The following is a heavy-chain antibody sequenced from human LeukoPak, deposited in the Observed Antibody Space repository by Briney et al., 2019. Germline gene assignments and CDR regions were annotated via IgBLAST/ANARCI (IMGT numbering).Heavy chain of an antibody. Sequence: GGSLRLSCAASGFTFSSYAMHWVRQAPGKGLEWVAVISYDGSNKYYADSVEGRFTISRDNSKNTLYLQMNSLRAEDTAVYYCAGDQFIGGEQWLVSYYYGMDVWGQGTTVTVSS. CDR1: GFTFSSYA. D-gene: IGHD6-19*01. CDR2: ISYDGSNK. V-gene: IGHV3-30-3*01. CDR3: AGDQFIGGEQWLVSYYYGMDV. J-gene: IGHJ6*02.